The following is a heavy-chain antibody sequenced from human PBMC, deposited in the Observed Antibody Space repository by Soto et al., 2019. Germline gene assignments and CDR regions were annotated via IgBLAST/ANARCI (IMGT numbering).Heavy chain of an antibody. Sequence: EVQLLESGGGLVQPGGSLRLSCAASGFTFSSYAMSWVRQAPGKGLEWVSAISGSGGSTYYADSVKGRFTISRDNSKNTLYLPMHSLRAEDTAVYYCKSGAGAYYSGMDVWGQGTTVTVSS. D-gene: IGHD6-19*01. V-gene: IGHV3-23*01. CDR2: ISGSGGST. CDR1: GFTFSSYA. J-gene: IGHJ6*02. CDR3: KSGAGAYYSGMDV.